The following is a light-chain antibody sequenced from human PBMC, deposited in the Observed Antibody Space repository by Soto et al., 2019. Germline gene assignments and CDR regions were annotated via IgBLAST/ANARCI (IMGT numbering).Light chain of an antibody. Sequence: EFVLTQSPGTLSLSPWERATLSCRASQTVRNNYLAWYQQKPGQAPRLLIYGASNRATGIPDRFSGSGSGTDFTLTINSLEPEDFVVYYCQQRSNWPGTFGQGTKVDNK. J-gene: IGKJ1*01. CDR2: GAS. V-gene: IGKV3D-20*02. CDR3: QQRSNWPGT. CDR1: QTVRNNY.